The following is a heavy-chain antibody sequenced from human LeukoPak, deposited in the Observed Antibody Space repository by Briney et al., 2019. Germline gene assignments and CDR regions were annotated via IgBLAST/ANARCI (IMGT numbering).Heavy chain of an antibody. CDR2: VSYDGNSK. CDR1: GFIFNAYG. V-gene: IGHV3-30*03. Sequence: GTSLRLSCAASGFIFNAYGVHWVRLAPGRGLEWVAVVSYDGNSKYYADSVKGRFTISRDNSKNTLYLQMNSLRAEDTAVYYCARDRRGSYYYFDYWGQGTLVTVPS. D-gene: IGHD1-26*01. CDR3: ARDRRGSYYYFDY. J-gene: IGHJ4*02.